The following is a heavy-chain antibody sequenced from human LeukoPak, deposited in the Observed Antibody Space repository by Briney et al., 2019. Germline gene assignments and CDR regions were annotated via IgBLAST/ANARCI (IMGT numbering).Heavy chain of an antibody. J-gene: IGHJ4*02. D-gene: IGHD2-21*01. CDR3: ARESVVPLDW. Sequence: PGGSLRLSCAASGFTFTTYWMGWVRQAPGKGLEWVANIKQDGSEKYYVDSVKGRFTISRDNAKNSLYLQMNSLRAEDTAVYYCARESVVPLDWWGQGTLVTVSS. CDR2: IKQDGSEK. V-gene: IGHV3-7*01. CDR1: GFTFTTYW.